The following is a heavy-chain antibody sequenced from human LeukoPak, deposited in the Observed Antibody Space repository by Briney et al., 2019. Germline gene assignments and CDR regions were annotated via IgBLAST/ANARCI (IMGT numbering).Heavy chain of an antibody. Sequence: ASVKVSCKASGDTFTGDYMYWVRQAPGQGLEWMGWINPNSGGTNYAQKFQGRVTMTRDTSISTAYMELSRLRSDDTAVYYCARDQYYYDSSGYSDYWGQGTLVTASS. CDR2: INPNSGGT. V-gene: IGHV1-2*02. CDR3: ARDQYYYDSSGYSDY. D-gene: IGHD3-22*01. J-gene: IGHJ4*02. CDR1: GDTFTGDY.